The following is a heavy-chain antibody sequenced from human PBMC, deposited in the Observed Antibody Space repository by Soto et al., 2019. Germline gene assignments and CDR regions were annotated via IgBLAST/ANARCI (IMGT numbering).Heavy chain of an antibody. Sequence: QVQAVQSGAEVKKPGSSVKVSCKASGGTFSSYVISWVRQAPGQGLEWMGRISPIFGTADYAQKFQGRVTITADESTSTAYMELSSLRSEDTAVYYCASEGGRTRGMDVWGQGTTITVSS. D-gene: IGHD2-8*01. CDR2: ISPIFGTA. CDR1: GGTFSSYV. V-gene: IGHV1-69*18. CDR3: ASEGGRTRGMDV. J-gene: IGHJ6*02.